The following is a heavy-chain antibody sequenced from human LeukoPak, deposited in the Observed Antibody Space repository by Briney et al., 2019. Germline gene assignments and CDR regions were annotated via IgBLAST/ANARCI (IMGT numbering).Heavy chain of an antibody. D-gene: IGHD4-11*01. J-gene: IGHJ6*04. Sequence: GGSLRLSCKASGFTSSSYAMSWVRQAPGKGLDWVSTITDSGAGTYYADSVKGRFTISRDNSKSTLYLQMNSLRAEDTAVYYCAKSTTVISGMDVWGKGTTVTVSS. CDR2: ITDSGAGT. V-gene: IGHV3-23*01. CDR3: AKSTTVISGMDV. CDR1: GFTSSSYA.